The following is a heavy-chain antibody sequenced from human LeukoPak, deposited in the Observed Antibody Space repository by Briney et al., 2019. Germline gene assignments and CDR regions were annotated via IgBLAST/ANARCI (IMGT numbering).Heavy chain of an antibody. Sequence: SETLSLTCTVSGGSISSGSYYWSWIRQPAGKGLERIGRIYTRGSTNYNPSLKSRVTISVDTSKNQFSLKLSSVTAADTAVYYCAREPTIVVVPAALNWFDPWGQGTLVTVSS. CDR2: IYTRGST. CDR3: AREPTIVVVPAALNWFDP. CDR1: GGSISSGSYY. D-gene: IGHD2-2*01. J-gene: IGHJ5*02. V-gene: IGHV4-61*02.